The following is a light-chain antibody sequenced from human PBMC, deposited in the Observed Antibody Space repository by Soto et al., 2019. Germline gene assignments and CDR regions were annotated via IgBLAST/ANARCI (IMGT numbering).Light chain of an antibody. J-gene: IGKJ3*01. CDR1: QDIGNS. V-gene: IGKV1-33*01. Sequence: DIQMTQSPPSLSASVGHRVTITCQASQDIGNSLNWYQPKPGKAPKLVIYDAYNLETGVPSTFSGSGYGTDFTFTIRSLRPEDIATYYCQKSDHLPLFGPGTKVDIK. CDR2: DAY. CDR3: QKSDHLPL.